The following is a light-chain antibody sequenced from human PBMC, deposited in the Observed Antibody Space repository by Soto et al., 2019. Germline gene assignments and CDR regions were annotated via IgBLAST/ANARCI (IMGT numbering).Light chain of an antibody. CDR2: GNT. Sequence: QSVLTQPTSVSGAPGQRVTISCTGRGSNIGAGFDVHWYQQLPGTVPKLLIHGNTNRPSGVPDRFSGSRSGTSASLAITGLQVEDEADYYCQSYDSSLGAVFGGATQLTVL. CDR3: QSYDSSLGAV. V-gene: IGLV1-40*01. CDR1: GSNIGAGFD. J-gene: IGLJ2*01.